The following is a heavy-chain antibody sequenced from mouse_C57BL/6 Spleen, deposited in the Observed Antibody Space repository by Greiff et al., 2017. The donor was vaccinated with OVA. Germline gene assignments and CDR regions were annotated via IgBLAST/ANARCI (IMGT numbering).Heavy chain of an antibody. V-gene: IGHV1-64*01. Sequence: QVQLQQPGAELVKPGASVKLSCKASGYTFTSYWMHWVKQRPGQGLEWIGMIHPNSGSTNYNEKFKSKATLTVDKSSSTAYMQLSSLTSEDSAVYYCARDLYYGNYADAYWGQGTLVTVSA. CDR3: ARDLYYGNYADAY. D-gene: IGHD2-1*01. CDR1: GYTFTSYW. J-gene: IGHJ3*01. CDR2: IHPNSGST.